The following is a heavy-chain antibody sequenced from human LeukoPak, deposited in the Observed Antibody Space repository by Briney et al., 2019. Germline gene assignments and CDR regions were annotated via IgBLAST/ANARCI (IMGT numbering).Heavy chain of an antibody. Sequence: SETLSLTCSVSGDSTDSNSYWSWIRQPAGKGLEWIGRIYASGTTNFNPSLRGRVTMSVDTSKNQFSLRLNSLTAADTAVYYCARCPTLVGPTDAFDLWGQGTMVTVSS. CDR2: IYASGTT. CDR3: ARCPTLVGPTDAFDL. D-gene: IGHD1-26*01. CDR1: GDSTDSNSY. V-gene: IGHV4-4*07. J-gene: IGHJ3*01.